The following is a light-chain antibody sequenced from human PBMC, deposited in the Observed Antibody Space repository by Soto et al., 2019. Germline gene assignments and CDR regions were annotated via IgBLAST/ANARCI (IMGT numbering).Light chain of an antibody. CDR2: DVN. CDR1: SSDIGAYNY. Sequence: QSALTQPASVSGSPGQSITISCSGTSSDIGAYNYVSWYQQHPGKAPKLMIYDVNIRPSGVSNRFSGSKSGNTASLTISGLQAEDGADYYCTSWTTSTTMIFGGRTKLTVL. J-gene: IGLJ2*01. CDR3: TSWTTSTTMI. V-gene: IGLV2-14*03.